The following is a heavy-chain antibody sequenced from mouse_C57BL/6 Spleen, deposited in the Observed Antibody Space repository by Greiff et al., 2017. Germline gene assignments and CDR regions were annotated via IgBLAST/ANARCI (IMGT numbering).Heavy chain of an antibody. CDR1: GYTFTDYY. CDR3: ARYYYSNPGYFDV. D-gene: IGHD2-5*01. CDR2: INPYNGGT. J-gene: IGHJ1*03. Sequence: VHVKQSGPVLVKPGASVKMSCKASGYTFTDYYMNWVKQSHGKSLEWIGVINPYNGGTSYNQKFKGKATLTVDKSSSTAYMELNSLTSEDSAVYDCARYYYSNPGYFDVWGTGTTVTVSS. V-gene: IGHV1-19*01.